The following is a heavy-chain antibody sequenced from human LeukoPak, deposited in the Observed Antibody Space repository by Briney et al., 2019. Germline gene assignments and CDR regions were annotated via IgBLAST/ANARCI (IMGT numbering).Heavy chain of an antibody. Sequence: ASVKVSCKASGYTFTSYGISWVRQAPGQGLEWMGWISAYNGNTNYAQKLQGRVTMTTDTSTSTAYMELRSLRSDDTAVYYCAREGVVVVVAATPYAAAGGPFDYWGQGTLVTVSS. J-gene: IGHJ4*02. D-gene: IGHD2-15*01. V-gene: IGHV1-18*01. CDR1: GYTFTSYG. CDR3: AREGVVVVVAATPYAAAGGPFDY. CDR2: ISAYNGNT.